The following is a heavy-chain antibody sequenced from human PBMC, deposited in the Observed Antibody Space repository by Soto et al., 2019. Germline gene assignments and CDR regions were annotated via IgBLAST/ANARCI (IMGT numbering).Heavy chain of an antibody. CDR1: GGTFSTYA. D-gene: IGHD6-13*01. Sequence: QVQLVQSGAEVMRPGSSVKVSCKASGGTFSTYAISWVRQAPGQGLEWIGGIVPSVANPNYAQKFQGRVTITADESTSSAYMELRSLRSEDTAVYYCAGGSSSLGVGVAAENYYYYGMDVWGQGTTVPVS. J-gene: IGHJ6*02. V-gene: IGHV1-69*01. CDR3: AGGSSSLGVGVAAENYYYYGMDV. CDR2: IVPSVANP.